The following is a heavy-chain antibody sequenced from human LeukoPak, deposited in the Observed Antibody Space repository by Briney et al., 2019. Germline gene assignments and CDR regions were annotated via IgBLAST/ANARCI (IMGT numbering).Heavy chain of an antibody. V-gene: IGHV4-34*01. D-gene: IGHD3-9*01. CDR1: GFTFGSYG. CDR3: AREKLRYFDWLRTNYFDY. Sequence: LRLSCAASGFTFGSYGMHWVRQAPGKGLEWIGEINHSGSTNYNPSLKSRVTISVDTSKNQFSLKLSSVTAADTAVYYCAREKLRYFDWLRTNYFDYWGQGTLVTVSS. J-gene: IGHJ4*02. CDR2: INHSGST.